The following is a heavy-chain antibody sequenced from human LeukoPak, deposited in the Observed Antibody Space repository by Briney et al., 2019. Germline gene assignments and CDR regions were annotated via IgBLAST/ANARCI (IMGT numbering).Heavy chain of an antibody. D-gene: IGHD3-16*01. V-gene: IGHV4-34*01. CDR2: INHSGST. CDR1: GGSFSGYY. Sequence: SETLPLTCAVYGGSFSGYYWSWIRQPPGKGLEWIGEINHSGSTNYNPSLKSRVTISVDTSKNQFSLKLSSVTAADTAVYYCARGQKGAFDYWGQGTLVTVSS. CDR3: ARGQKGAFDY. J-gene: IGHJ4*02.